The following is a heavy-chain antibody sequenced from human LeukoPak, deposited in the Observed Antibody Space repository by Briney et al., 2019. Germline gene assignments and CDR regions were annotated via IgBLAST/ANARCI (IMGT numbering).Heavy chain of an antibody. J-gene: IGHJ4*02. Sequence: ASVKVSCKASGYSFTGYYMHWVRQAPGQGLEWMGWINPNSGGTNYAQKFQGRVTMTRDTSISTAYMELSRLRSDDTAVYYCARGGSLTYYYDSSGYFDYWGQGTLVTVSS. V-gene: IGHV1-2*02. CDR1: GYSFTGYY. CDR3: ARGGSLTYYYDSSGYFDY. CDR2: INPNSGGT. D-gene: IGHD3-22*01.